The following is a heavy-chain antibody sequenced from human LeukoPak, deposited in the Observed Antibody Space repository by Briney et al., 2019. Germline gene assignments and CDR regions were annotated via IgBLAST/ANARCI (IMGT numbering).Heavy chain of an antibody. D-gene: IGHD3-3*01. CDR2: ISYDGTNK. CDR1: GFTFSRYA. V-gene: IGHV3-30-3*01. J-gene: IGHJ4*02. Sequence: GGSLRLSCVASGFTFSRYAMHWVRRAPGKGLEWVAFISYDGTNKYYADSVKGRFTISRDNSRNTLFLQVNSLRTEDTAVYYCARAERNAGVFDYRGQGSLVTVSS. CDR3: ARAERNAGVFDY.